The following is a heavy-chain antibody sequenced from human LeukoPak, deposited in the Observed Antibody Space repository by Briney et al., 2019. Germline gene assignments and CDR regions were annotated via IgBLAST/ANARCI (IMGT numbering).Heavy chain of an antibody. V-gene: IGHV1-8*01. J-gene: IGHJ4*02. D-gene: IGHD3-22*01. CDR1: GYTFTSYD. CDR2: MNPNSGNT. Sequence: GASAKVSCKASGYTFTSYDINWVRQATGQGLEWMGWMNPNSGNTGYAQKFQGRVTMTRNTSISTAYMELSSLRSEDTAVYYCARRYYDSSGYYTYYFDYWGQGTLVTVSS. CDR3: ARRYYDSSGYYTYYFDY.